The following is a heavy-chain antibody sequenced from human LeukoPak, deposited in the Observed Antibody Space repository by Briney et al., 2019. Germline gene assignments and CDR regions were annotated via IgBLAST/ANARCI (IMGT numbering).Heavy chain of an antibody. CDR3: AIRGIVGATEDLIDY. J-gene: IGHJ4*02. D-gene: IGHD1-26*01. Sequence: SETLSLTCTVSGYSISSGYYGGWIRQPPGKGLEWIGSIYHTGSTYYNPSLKSRVTISVDTSKNQFSLKLSSVAAADTAVYYCAIRGIVGATEDLIDYWGQGTLVTVSS. CDR1: GYSISSGYY. V-gene: IGHV4-38-2*02. CDR2: IYHTGST.